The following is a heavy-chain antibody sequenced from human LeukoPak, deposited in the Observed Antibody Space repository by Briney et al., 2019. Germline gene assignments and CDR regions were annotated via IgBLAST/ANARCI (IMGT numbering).Heavy chain of an antibody. CDR2: INTNTGNP. V-gene: IGHV7-4-1*02. D-gene: IGHD3-16*02. J-gene: IGHJ4*02. CDR3: ARFITFGGVIVIFDY. CDR1: GYTFTSYG. Sequence: GASVKVSCKASGYTFTSYGISWVRQAPGQGLEWMGWINTNTGNPTYAQGFTGRFVFSLDTSVSTAYLQISSLKAEDTAVYYCARFITFGGVIVIFDYWGQGTLVTVSS.